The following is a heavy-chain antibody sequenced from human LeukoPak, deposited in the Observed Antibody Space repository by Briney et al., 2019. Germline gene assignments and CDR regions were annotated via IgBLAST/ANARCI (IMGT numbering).Heavy chain of an antibody. CDR2: IRYDGSNK. Sequence: GGSLRLSCAASGFTFSSCGMHWVRQAPGKGLEWVAFIRYDGSNKYYADSVKGRFTISRDNAKNSLYLQMNGLRAEDTAVYYCARDQVSPTLSYYMDVWGKGTTVTISS. CDR1: GFTFSSCG. CDR3: ARDQVSPTLSYYMDV. V-gene: IGHV3-30*02. J-gene: IGHJ6*03. D-gene: IGHD1-14*01.